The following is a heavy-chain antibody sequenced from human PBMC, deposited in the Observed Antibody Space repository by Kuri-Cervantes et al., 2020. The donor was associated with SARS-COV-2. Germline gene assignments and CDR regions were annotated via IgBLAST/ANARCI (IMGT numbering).Heavy chain of an antibody. CDR2: ISGSGGST. CDR1: GFTFSNAW. V-gene: IGHV3-21*01. J-gene: IGHJ1*01. CDR3: ARGSTYYDFWSGYYTGEYFQH. Sequence: LSLTCAASGFTFSNAWMSWVRQAPGKGLEWVSAISGSGGSTYYADSVKGRFTISRDNAKNSLYLQMNSLRAEDTAVYYCARGSTYYDFWSGYYTGEYFQHWGQGTLVTVSS. D-gene: IGHD3-3*01.